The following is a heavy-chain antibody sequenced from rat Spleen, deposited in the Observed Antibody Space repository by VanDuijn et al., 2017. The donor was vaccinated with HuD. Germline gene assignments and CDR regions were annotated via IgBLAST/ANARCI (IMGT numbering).Heavy chain of an antibody. D-gene: IGHD1-9*01. CDR2: ISYDGSST. J-gene: IGHJ2*01. CDR3: ARRHYGYTDYFDY. Sequence: EVQLVESGGGLVQPGRSLKLSCAASGFTFSNYCLTWVRQAPRKGLEWVATISYDGSSTYYRDSVKGRFTISRDNAKSTLSLQMDSLRSEDTATYYCARRHYGYTDYFDYWGQGVMVTVSS. CDR1: GFTFSNYC. V-gene: IGHV5-29*01.